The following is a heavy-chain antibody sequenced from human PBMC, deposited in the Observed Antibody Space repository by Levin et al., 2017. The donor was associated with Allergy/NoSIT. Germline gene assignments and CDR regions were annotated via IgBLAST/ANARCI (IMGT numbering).Heavy chain of an antibody. D-gene: IGHD4-17*01. CDR1: GDIFTNYG. CDR3: ARDSLADYGRDYSYSMGV. CDR2: ISAYSGNT. J-gene: IGHJ6*02. V-gene: IGHV1-18*01. Sequence: ASVKVSCKASGDIFTNYGITWVRQAPGQGLEWMGWISAYSGNTRVIQKFQGRLTMTRDTSTSTAYMQLRSLRSDDTPIYYFARDSLADYGRDYSYSMGVWSQGTT.